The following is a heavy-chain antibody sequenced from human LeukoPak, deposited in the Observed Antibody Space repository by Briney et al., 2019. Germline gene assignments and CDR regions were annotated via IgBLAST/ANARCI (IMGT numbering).Heavy chain of an antibody. D-gene: IGHD2-15*01. V-gene: IGHV5-10-1*01. CDR2: IDPSDSYT. CDR3: ARLFAIYCSGGSCYNDY. Sequence: GESLKISCKGSGYSFTSYWISWVRQMPGKGLEWMGRIDPSDSYTNYSPSFQGRVTISADKSISTAYLQWSSLKASDTAMYYCARLFAIYCSGGSCYNDYWGQGTLVTVSS. J-gene: IGHJ4*02. CDR1: GYSFTSYW.